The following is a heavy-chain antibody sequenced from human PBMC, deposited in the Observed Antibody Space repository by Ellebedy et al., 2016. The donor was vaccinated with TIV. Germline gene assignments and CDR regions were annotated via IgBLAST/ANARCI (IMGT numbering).Heavy chain of an antibody. CDR1: GFTFSSYG. V-gene: IGHV3-30*02. J-gene: IGHJ4*02. CDR2: IRYDGSNK. D-gene: IGHD5-18*01. CDR3: ARDEDTAMVTSEEHFDY. Sequence: PGGSLRLSCAASGFTFSSYGMHWVRQAPGTGLEWVAFIRYDGSNKYYADSVKGRFTIARDNSKNTLYLQMNSLRAEDTAVYYCARDEDTAMVTSEEHFDYWGQGTLVTVSS.